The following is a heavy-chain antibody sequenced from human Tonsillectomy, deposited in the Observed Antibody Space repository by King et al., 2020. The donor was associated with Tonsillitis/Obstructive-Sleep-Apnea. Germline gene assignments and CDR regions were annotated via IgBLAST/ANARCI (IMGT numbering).Heavy chain of an antibody. V-gene: IGHV4-59*01. CDR3: ARRGWYYYYYYMDV. CDR2: IYYSGST. Sequence: QLQESGPGLVKPSETLSLTCTVSGGSISSYYWSWIRQPPGKGLEWIGYIYYSGSTNYNPSLKSRVTISVDTSKNQFSLKLSSVTAADTAVYYCARRGWYYYYYYMDVWGKGTTVTVSS. CDR1: GGSISSYY. J-gene: IGHJ6*03. D-gene: IGHD2-15*01.